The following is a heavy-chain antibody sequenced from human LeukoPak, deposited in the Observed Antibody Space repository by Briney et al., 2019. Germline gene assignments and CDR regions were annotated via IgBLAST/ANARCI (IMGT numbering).Heavy chain of an antibody. CDR3: ASGGRITMVRGARWGFDP. CDR2: INHSGST. Sequence: SETLSLTCAVYGGSFSGYYWSWIRQPPGKGLEWIGEINHSGSTNYNPSLKSRVTISVDTSKNQFSLKLSSVTAADTAVYYCASGGRITMVRGARWGFDPWGQGTLVTVSS. J-gene: IGHJ5*02. V-gene: IGHV4-34*01. CDR1: GGSFSGYY. D-gene: IGHD3-10*01.